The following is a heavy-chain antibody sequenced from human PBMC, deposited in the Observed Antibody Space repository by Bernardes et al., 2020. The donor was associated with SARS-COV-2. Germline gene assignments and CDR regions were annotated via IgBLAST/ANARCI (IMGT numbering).Heavy chain of an antibody. CDR3: ARAGYSSGWTYYYGMDV. V-gene: IGHV1-69*13. CDR2: IIPIFGTA. D-gene: IGHD6-19*01. CDR1: GGTFSSYA. J-gene: IGHJ6*02. Sequence: SVKVSCRASGGTFSSYAISWVRQAPGQGLEWMGRIIPIFGTANYAQKFQGRVTITADESTSTAYMELSSLRSEDTAVYYCARAGYSSGWTYYYGMDVWGQGTTVTVSS.